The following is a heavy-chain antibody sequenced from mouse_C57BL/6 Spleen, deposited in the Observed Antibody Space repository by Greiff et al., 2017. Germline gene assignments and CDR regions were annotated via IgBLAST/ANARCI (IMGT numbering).Heavy chain of an antibody. CDR1: GYTFTSYW. CDR2: IDPSDSET. V-gene: IGHV1-52*01. J-gene: IGHJ4*01. Sequence: QVQLQQPGAELVRPGSSVKLSCKASGYTFTSYWMHWVKQRPIQGLEWIGNIDPSDSETHYNQKFKDKATLTVDKSSSTAYMQLSSLASEDSAVYYCARSSYDYDDAMDYWGQGTSVTVSS. D-gene: IGHD2-4*01. CDR3: ARSSYDYDDAMDY.